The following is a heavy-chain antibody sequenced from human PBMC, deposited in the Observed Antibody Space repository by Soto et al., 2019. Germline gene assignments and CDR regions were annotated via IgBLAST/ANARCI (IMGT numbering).Heavy chain of an antibody. V-gene: IGHV3-48*01. Sequence: HPGGSLRLACAASGFTFSSYSMNWVRQAPGKGLEWVSYISSSSSSIYYADSVKGRFTISRDNAKNSLYLQMNSLRAEDTAVYYCASNLLWFGELPPYYYYYAMDVWGQGTTVTVSS. CDR2: ISSSSSSI. CDR3: ASNLLWFGELPPYYYYYAMDV. CDR1: GFTFSSYS. J-gene: IGHJ6*02. D-gene: IGHD3-10*01.